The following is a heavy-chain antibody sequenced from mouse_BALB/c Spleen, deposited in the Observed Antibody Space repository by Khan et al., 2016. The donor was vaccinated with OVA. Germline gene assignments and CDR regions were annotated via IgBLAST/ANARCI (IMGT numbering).Heavy chain of an antibody. CDR1: GYSFTSYY. V-gene: IGHV1S135*01. CDR2: IDPFYGGT. D-gene: IGHD1-1*01. Sequence: VQLQQSGPELVKPGASVKISCKASGYSFTSYYIHWVKQSHGKSLEWIGYIDPFYGGTSYNQKFKGKATLTVDKSSSTAYMHLSSLTSEDSAVYYCARHGSSTWFAYWGQETLVTVSA. CDR3: ARHGSSTWFAY. J-gene: IGHJ3*01.